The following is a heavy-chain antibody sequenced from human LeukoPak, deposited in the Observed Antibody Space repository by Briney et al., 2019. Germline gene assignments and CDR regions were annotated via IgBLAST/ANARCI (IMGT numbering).Heavy chain of an antibody. D-gene: IGHD1-26*01. CDR2: IYTSGST. V-gene: IGHV4-4*07. J-gene: IGHJ5*02. CDR1: GGSISSYY. CDR3: ARGGVGATISDWFDP. Sequence: SETLSLTCTVSGGSISSYYWSWIRQPAGKGLEWIGRIYTSGSTNYNPSLKSRVTISVDTSKNQFSLKLSSVTAADTAVYYCARGGVGATISDWFDPWGQGTLVTVSS.